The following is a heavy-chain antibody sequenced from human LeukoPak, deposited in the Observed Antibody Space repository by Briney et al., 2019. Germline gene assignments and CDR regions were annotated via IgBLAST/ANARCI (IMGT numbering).Heavy chain of an antibody. CDR1: GFTFSSYA. J-gene: IGHJ4*02. V-gene: IGHV3-30-3*01. D-gene: IGHD4-4*01. Sequence: GGSLRLSCAASGFTFSSYAMHWVRQAPGKGREWVAVISYDGSNKYYADSVKGRFTISRDNSKNTLYLQMNSLRAEDTAVYYCARQVPTTVTTGTFDYWGQGTLVTVSS. CDR3: ARQVPTTVTTGTFDY. CDR2: ISYDGSNK.